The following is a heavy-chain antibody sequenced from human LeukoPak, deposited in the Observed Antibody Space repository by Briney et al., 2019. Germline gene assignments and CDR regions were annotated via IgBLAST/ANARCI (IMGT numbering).Heavy chain of an antibody. J-gene: IGHJ5*02. CDR1: GYSISSGYY. CDR3: ARRSRSGWFDP. V-gene: IGHV4-38-2*02. CDR2: INHSGST. Sequence: ASETLSLTCTVSGYSISSGYYWSWIRQPPGKGLEWIGEINHSGSTNYNPSLKSRVTISVDTSKNQFSLKLSSVTAADTAVYYCARRSRSGWFDPWGQGTLVTVSS. D-gene: IGHD2-15*01.